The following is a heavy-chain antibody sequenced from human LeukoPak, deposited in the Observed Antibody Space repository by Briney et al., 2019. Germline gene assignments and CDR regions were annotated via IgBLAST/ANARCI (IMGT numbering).Heavy chain of an antibody. CDR1: GFTFSSYE. CDR2: ISSSSSYI. J-gene: IGHJ2*01. CDR3: ARESGGDSDFDL. V-gene: IGHV3-21*01. D-gene: IGHD2-21*02. Sequence: GGSLRLSCAASGFTFSSYEMNWVRQAPGKGLEWVSSISSSSSYIYYADSVKGRFTISRDNAKNSLYLQMNSLRAEDTAVYYCARESGGDSDFDLWGRGTLVTVSS.